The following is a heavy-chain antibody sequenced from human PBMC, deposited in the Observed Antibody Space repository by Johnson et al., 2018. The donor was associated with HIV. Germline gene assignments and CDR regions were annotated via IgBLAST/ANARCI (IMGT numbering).Heavy chain of an antibody. CDR2: IKQDGSEK. V-gene: IGHV3-7*04. J-gene: IGHJ3*02. CDR1: GFTFSDYW. Sequence: VQVVESGGGLVQPGGSLRLSCAASGFTFSDYWMSWVRQAPGKGLEWVANIKQDGSEKYYVDSVKGRFTISRDNAKNSLYLQMNSLRAEDTAVYYCARQFRSVGAPDAFDIWGQGTMVTVSS. D-gene: IGHD1-26*01. CDR3: ARQFRSVGAPDAFDI.